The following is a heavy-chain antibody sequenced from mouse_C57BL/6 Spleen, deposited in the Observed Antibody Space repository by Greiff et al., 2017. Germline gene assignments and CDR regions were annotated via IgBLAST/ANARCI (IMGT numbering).Heavy chain of an antibody. Sequence: VQLQQSGAELVRPGASVKLSCKASGYTFTSYWMHWVKQRPGQGLEWIGGIEPAGGSTNYNQKFKGKATLTVATSSSTAYMQLSSLTSEASAVYYCARSASSTDYWGQGTTLTVSS. V-gene: IGHV1-59*01. CDR2: IEPAGGST. CDR1: GYTFTSYW. CDR3: ARSASSTDY. D-gene: IGHD1-1*01. J-gene: IGHJ2*01.